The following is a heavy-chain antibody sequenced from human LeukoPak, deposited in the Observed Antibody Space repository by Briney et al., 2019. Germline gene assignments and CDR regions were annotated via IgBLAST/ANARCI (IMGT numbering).Heavy chain of an antibody. CDR2: INWNSGSI. Sequence: GGSLRLSCAASGFTFDDYGMSWVRQAPGKGLEWVSGINWNSGSIGYADSVKGRFTISRDNAKNSLYLQMNSLRAEDMALYYCAKGYSSSWYGLPHPYYFDYWGLGTLVTVSS. CDR1: GFTFDDYG. D-gene: IGHD6-13*01. CDR3: AKGYSSSWYGLPHPYYFDY. V-gene: IGHV3-20*04. J-gene: IGHJ4*02.